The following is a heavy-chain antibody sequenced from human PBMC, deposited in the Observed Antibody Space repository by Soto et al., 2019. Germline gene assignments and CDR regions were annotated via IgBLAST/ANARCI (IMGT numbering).Heavy chain of an antibody. CDR3: AGDTGRLQFGGNYCYAIDV. V-gene: IGHV1-69*12. Sequence: QVQLVQSGAEVKKPGSSVTVSCKASGGTFDNSAISWVRQSTGQGLEWMGGIIPIFPTPDYSQKFQGRVSITADESTSTADMELTSLRSEDTAVYYCAGDTGRLQFGGNYCYAIDVWGQGTTVTVSS. D-gene: IGHD5-12*01. CDR1: GGTFDNSA. CDR2: IIPIFPTP. J-gene: IGHJ6*02.